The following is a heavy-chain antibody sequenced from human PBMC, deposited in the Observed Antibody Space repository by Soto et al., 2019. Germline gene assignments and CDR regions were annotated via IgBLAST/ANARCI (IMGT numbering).Heavy chain of an antibody. V-gene: IGHV3-7*03. CDR1: GFTFSSYW. CDR3: ARESAVFTPFGSYYYYGMDV. CDR2: IKQDGSEK. J-gene: IGHJ6*02. Sequence: GGSLRLSCAASGFTFSSYWMSWVRQAPGKGLEWVANIKQDGSEKYYVDSVKGRFTISRDNAKNSLYLQMNSLRAEDTAVYYCARESAVFTPFGSYYYYGMDVWGQGTTVTVSS. D-gene: IGHD6-13*01.